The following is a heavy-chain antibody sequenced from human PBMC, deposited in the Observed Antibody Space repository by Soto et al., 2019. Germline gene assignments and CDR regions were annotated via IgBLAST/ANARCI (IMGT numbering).Heavy chain of an antibody. V-gene: IGHV1-8*01. J-gene: IGHJ4*02. CDR2: MNPNSGNT. CDR1: GYTFTSFD. Sequence: QVQLVQSGAEVKKPGASVKVSCKASGYTFTSFDINWVRQATGQGLEWMGWMNPNSGNTGYAQMFQGRVTMTRNTSISTAYRELSSLRSEDTAIYYCARAYTWGISATGTWGQGTLVTVSS. D-gene: IGHD6-13*01. CDR3: ARAYTWGISATGT.